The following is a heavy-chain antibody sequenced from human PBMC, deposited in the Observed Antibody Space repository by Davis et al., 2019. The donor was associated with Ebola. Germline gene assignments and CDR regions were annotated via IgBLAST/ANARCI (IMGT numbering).Heavy chain of an antibody. CDR3: ARVRGVYAMGWFDP. V-gene: IGHV4-34*01. J-gene: IGHJ5*02. Sequence: SETLSLTCSLSGGSITGGGFYWSWIRQPPGKGLEWIGEINHSGSTNYNPSLKSRVTISVDTSKNQFSLKLSSVTAADTAVYYCARVRGVYAMGWFDPWGQGTLVTVSS. CDR2: INHSGST. CDR1: GGSITGGGFY. D-gene: IGHD2-8*01.